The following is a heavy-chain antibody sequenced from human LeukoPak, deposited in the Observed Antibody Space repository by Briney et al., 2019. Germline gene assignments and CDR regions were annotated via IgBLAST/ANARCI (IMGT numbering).Heavy chain of an antibody. Sequence: SETLSLTCAVYSGSFTGYYWSWVRQPPGKGLEWIGEIYHSGSTNYNPSLKSRVTISVDKSKNQFSLKLSSVTAADTAVYYCARGIALYYYYYMDVWGKGTTVTVSS. CDR1: SGSFTGYY. J-gene: IGHJ6*03. V-gene: IGHV4-34*01. CDR2: IYHSGST. CDR3: ARGIALYYYYYMDV. D-gene: IGHD2/OR15-2a*01.